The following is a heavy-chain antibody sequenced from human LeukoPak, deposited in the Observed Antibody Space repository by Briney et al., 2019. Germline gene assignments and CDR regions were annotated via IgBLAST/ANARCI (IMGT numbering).Heavy chain of an antibody. V-gene: IGHV3-23*01. J-gene: IGHJ4*02. Sequence: GGSLRLSCAASGFTFSSYGMSLVRQAPGKGLEWVSAISGSGGSTYYADSVKGRFTISRDNSKNTLYLQMNSLRAEDTAVYYCARESNDYSSSCTGYFDYWGQGTLVTVSS. CDR1: GFTFSSYG. D-gene: IGHD6-13*01. CDR2: ISGSGGST. CDR3: ARESNDYSSSCTGYFDY.